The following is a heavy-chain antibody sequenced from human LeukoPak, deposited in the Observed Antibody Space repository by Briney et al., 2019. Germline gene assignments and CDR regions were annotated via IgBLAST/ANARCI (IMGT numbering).Heavy chain of an antibody. V-gene: IGHV4-34*01. CDR2: INHSGST. J-gene: IGHJ4*02. Sequence: SETLSLTCAVYGGSLSGYYWSWIRQPPGKGLEWIGEINHSGSTNYNPSLKSRVTISVDTSKNQFSLKLSSVTAADTAVYYCARKPSLRDSSGYYGFDYWGQGTLVTVSS. CDR3: ARKPSLRDSSGYYGFDY. CDR1: GGSLSGYY. D-gene: IGHD3-22*01.